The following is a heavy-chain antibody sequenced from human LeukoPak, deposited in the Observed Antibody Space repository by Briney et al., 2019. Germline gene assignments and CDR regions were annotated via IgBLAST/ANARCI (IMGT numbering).Heavy chain of an antibody. CDR1: GFTFSRYS. V-gene: IGHV3-21*01. D-gene: IGHD6-19*01. J-gene: IGHJ4*02. Sequence: PGGSLRLSCAASGFTFSRYSMKWVRQAPGKGLEWVSSISSSSSYIYYAHSVKGRFTISRDNANKSLYLQKHSLRAEDTAVYYCARDAAEAGIAVAGDFDYWGQGTLVTVSS. CDR3: ARDAAEAGIAVAGDFDY. CDR2: ISSSSSYI.